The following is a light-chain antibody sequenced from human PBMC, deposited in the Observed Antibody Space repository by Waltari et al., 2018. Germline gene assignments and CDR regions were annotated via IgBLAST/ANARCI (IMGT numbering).Light chain of an antibody. J-gene: IGLJ7*01. CDR2: DTT. V-gene: IGLV7-46*02. CDR1: TGTVTSGHY. Sequence: QAVVTQEPSLTVSPGGTVTLTCGSSTGTVTSGHYPYWFQQKPGQAPRTLVYDTTNKKSWTPARFSGSRIGGKAALTLLGAQAEEEADYYYLLSHNDVPAFGGGTHLTVL. CDR3: LLSHNDVPA.